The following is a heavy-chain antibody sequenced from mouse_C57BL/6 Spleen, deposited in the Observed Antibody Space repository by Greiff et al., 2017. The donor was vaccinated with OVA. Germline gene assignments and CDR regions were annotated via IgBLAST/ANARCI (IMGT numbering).Heavy chain of an antibody. J-gene: IGHJ3*01. CDR2: IWTGGGT. Sequence: VQLVESGPGLVAPSQSLSITCTVSGFSLTSYAISWVRQPPGKGLEWLGVIWTGGGTNYNSALKSSLSTSNDNSKSQVFLKMNSLQTDDTARYYCARSHGSSSNAWFAYWGQGTLVTVSA. V-gene: IGHV2-9-1*01. CDR3: ARSHGSSSNAWFAY. CDR1: GFSLTSYA. D-gene: IGHD1-1*01.